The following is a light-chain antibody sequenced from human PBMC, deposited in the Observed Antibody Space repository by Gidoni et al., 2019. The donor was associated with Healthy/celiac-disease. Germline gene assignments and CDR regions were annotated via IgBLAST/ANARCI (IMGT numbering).Light chain of an antibody. CDR3: QQYYSTPRT. Sequence: VMPQSPDSLAVSLGERATINCKSSQSVLYSSNNKNYLAWYQQKPGQPPKLLIYWASTRESGVPDRFSGSGSGTDFTLTISSLQAEDVAVYYCQQYYSTPRTFGQGTKVEIK. CDR1: QSVLYSSNNKNY. J-gene: IGKJ1*01. V-gene: IGKV4-1*01. CDR2: WAS.